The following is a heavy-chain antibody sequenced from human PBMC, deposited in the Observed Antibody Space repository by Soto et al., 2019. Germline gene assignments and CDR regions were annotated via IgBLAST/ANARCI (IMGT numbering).Heavy chain of an antibody. CDR1: GGIFSTYA. Sequence: QAQLVQSGAEVKKPGSSVKVSCKASGGIFSTYAISWLRQAPGQGLEWMGGIIPLFGTPNYAQRFQGRVTITADESTSTAYMELSRLRSEDTAVYYCARDRDDYGSGNYYNRIDFWGQGTLVTASS. CDR2: IIPLFGTP. CDR3: ARDRDDYGSGNYYNRIDF. J-gene: IGHJ4*02. D-gene: IGHD3-10*01. V-gene: IGHV1-69*01.